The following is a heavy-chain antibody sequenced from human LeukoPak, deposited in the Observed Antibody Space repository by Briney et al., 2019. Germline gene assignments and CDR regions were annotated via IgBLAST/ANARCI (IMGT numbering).Heavy chain of an antibody. V-gene: IGHV3-30*03. CDR2: APHDRSSP. CDR3: ARQSLGASGLDH. D-gene: IGHD1-26*01. J-gene: IGHJ4*02. CDR1: GFRFNSHH. Sequence: PGRSLRLSCAVSGFRFNSHHMHWVRQAPNKGLEWVAVAPHDRSSPSHAASVNGRFTISRDNSKDTLFLHMDSLRVDDTAIYHCARQSLGASGLDHWGQGVLVTVSS.